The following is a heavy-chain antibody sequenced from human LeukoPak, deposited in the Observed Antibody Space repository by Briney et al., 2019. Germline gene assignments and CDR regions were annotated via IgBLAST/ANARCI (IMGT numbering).Heavy chain of an antibody. CDR3: ARELKYYYDSSGNWFDP. J-gene: IGHJ5*02. CDR1: GGSFSGYY. CDR2: ISYGGSS. D-gene: IGHD3-22*01. Sequence: PSETLSLSCSVSGGSFSGYYWTWIRQTPGKGLEWIGEISYGGSSNYNPSLKSRVTISVDTSKNQFSLKLSSVTAADTAVYYCARELKYYYDSSGNWFDPWGQGTLVTVSS. V-gene: IGHV4-34*01.